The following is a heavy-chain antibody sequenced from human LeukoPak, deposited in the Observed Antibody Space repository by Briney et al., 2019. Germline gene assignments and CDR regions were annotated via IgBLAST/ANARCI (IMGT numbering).Heavy chain of an antibody. J-gene: IGHJ5*02. CDR1: GDSINNNY. D-gene: IGHD4-17*01. V-gene: IGHV4-59*01. CDR2: TYDSGSA. CDR3: ATCRDEFGDYGFTS. Sequence: SESLSLTCTVSGDSINNNYWSWIRQPPGRALEWIGYTYDSGSAKVNPSLKSRVTISVDTSKNLFSLKLTSVTAADTAVYYCATCRDEFGDYGFTSWGQGTLVSVSS.